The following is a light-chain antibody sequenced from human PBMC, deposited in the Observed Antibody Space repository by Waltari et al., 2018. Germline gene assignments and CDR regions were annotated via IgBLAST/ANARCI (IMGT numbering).Light chain of an antibody. CDR2: SGS. V-gene: IGKV2-28*01. Sequence: DIVMTQSPIYLPVIPGEPASISCRSSQSLLNSNGLYYLAWYLQKPGQSPQLLIYSGSNRASGVPDRFSGRGSGTDFTLEISRVEAEDAGVYYCMQTVQIPFTFGPGTKEEIK. J-gene: IGKJ3*01. CDR1: QSLLNSNGLYY. CDR3: MQTVQIPFT.